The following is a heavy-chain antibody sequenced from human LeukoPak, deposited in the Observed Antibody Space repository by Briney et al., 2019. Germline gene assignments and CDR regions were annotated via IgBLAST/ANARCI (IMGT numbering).Heavy chain of an antibody. CDR2: INHSGST. J-gene: IGHJ4*02. CDR3: ARVTGCMIENYFDY. V-gene: IGHV4-34*01. CDR1: GGSFCGYY. D-gene: IGHD2-8*01. Sequence: KPSETLSLTCAVYGGSFCGYYWSWIRQPPGKGLEWIGEINHSGSTNYNPSLKSRVTISEKTSKNQFSLKMSSVTAADTAVYYCARVTGCMIENYFDYWGQGTLVTVSS.